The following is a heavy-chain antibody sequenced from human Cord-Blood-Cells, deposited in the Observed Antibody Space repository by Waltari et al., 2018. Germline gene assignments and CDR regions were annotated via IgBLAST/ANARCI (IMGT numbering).Heavy chain of an antibody. J-gene: IGHJ4*02. CDR2: INPNSGGT. CDR3: AREGGRITMVRGVIIHY. CDR1: GYTFTGYD. V-gene: IGHV1-2*02. D-gene: IGHD3-10*01. Sequence: QVQLVQSGAEVKKPGASVKVSCKASGYTFTGYDMHWVRQAPGQGLEWMGWINPNSGGTNYAQKFQGRVTMTRDTSISTAYMELSRLRSDDTAVYYCAREGGRITMVRGVIIHYWGQGTLVTVSS.